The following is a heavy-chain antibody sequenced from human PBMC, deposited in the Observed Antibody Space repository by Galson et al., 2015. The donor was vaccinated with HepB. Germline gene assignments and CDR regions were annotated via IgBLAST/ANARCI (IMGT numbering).Heavy chain of an antibody. CDR1: GFTFSSYS. D-gene: IGHD6-6*01. CDR2: ISSSSSTI. V-gene: IGHV3-48*02. J-gene: IGHJ6*03. Sequence: LRLSCAASGFTFSSYSMNWVRQAPGKGLEWVSYISSSSSTIYYADSVKGRFTISRDNAKNSLYLQMNSLRDEDTAVYYCARDARIAARRYYYYYYMDVWGKGTTVTVSS. CDR3: ARDARIAARRYYYYYYMDV.